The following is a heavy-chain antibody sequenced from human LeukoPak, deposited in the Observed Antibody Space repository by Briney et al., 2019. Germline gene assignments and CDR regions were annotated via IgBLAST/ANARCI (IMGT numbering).Heavy chain of an antibody. CDR3: ARDLDEVTTVTISFSGGLMP. CDR1: GGSISSSRYY. J-gene: IGHJ5*02. D-gene: IGHD4-17*01. CDR2: IYYSGST. V-gene: IGHV4-39*07. Sequence: SETLSLTCTVSGGSISSSRYYWGWVRQPPGKGLEWLGSIYYSGSTYYNPSLKSRVTISVDTSKNQFSLKLSSVTAADTAVYYCARDLDEVTTVTISFSGGLMPWGQGTLVTVSS.